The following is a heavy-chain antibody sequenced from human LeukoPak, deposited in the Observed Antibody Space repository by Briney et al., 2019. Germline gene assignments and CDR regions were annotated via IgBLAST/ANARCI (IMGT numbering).Heavy chain of an antibody. CDR1: GFSFSGHW. V-gene: IGHV3-74*01. J-gene: IGHJ4*02. CDR2: ISPTGSTT. CDR3: ARGPNSNWSGLDF. D-gene: IGHD6-6*01. Sequence: GGSLRLSCTASGFSFSGHWMHWARQLPGKGLVWVSRISPTGSTTSHADSVKGRFTVSRDNAKNTLYLQVNNLRAEDTAVYYCARGPNSNWSGLDFWGQGTLLTVSS.